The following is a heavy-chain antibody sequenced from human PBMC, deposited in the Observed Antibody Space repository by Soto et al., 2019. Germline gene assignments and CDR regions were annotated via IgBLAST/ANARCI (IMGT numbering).Heavy chain of an antibody. CDR1: GFTFSSYA. D-gene: IGHD6-13*01. Sequence: VQLLESGGGLVQPGGSLRLSCAASGFTFSSYAMSWVRQAPGKGLEWVSSTSSSGGSTYYADSVKGRFTISRDNSKNTLYLQTSSLRAEDTAVYYCAKDLDSSTWSFDYWGQGTLVTVSS. V-gene: IGHV3-23*01. CDR2: TSSSGGST. J-gene: IGHJ4*02. CDR3: AKDLDSSTWSFDY.